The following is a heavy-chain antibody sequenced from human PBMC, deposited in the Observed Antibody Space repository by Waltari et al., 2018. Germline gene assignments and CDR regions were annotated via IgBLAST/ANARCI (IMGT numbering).Heavy chain of an antibody. CDR1: GFAFSNYV. J-gene: IGHJ4*02. CDR3: AKESSYDSLEN. CDR2: IVGSGTTT. Sequence: EVQLLESGGGLVQPGGFLRVSCGASGFAFSNYVITGVRTAPGKGLEWVSGIVGSGTTTYYADSVKGRFTISRDNSRNILYLQMNSLRAEDTAIYFCAKESSYDSLENWGQGTMVTVSS. V-gene: IGHV3-23*01. D-gene: IGHD3-22*01.